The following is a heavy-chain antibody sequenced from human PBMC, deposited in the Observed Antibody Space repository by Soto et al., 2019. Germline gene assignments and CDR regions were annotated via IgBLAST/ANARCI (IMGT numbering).Heavy chain of an antibody. CDR3: ARGAPYDFWSGYWYFDL. Sequence: SETLSLTCTVSGGSISSYYWSWIRQPAGKGLEWIGRIYTSGSTNYNPSLKSRVTMSVDTSKNQFSLKLSSVTAADTAVYYCARGAPYDFWSGYWYFDLWGRGTLVTVSS. J-gene: IGHJ2*01. CDR1: GGSISSYY. D-gene: IGHD3-3*01. V-gene: IGHV4-4*07. CDR2: IYTSGST.